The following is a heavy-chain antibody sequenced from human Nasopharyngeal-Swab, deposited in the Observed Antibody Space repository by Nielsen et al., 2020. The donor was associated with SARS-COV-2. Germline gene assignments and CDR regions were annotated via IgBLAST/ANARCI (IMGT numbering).Heavy chain of an antibody. CDR1: GYTFTTYD. J-gene: IGHJ3*02. Sequence: ASVKVSCKASGYTFTTYDISWVRRAPGQGLEWMGWISSYYDNTNYAQKLQGRVTLTTHASTSTAYMELRSLRSDDTAVYYCARDRRTEGHSFDIWGQGTMVTVSS. V-gene: IGHV1-18*01. CDR3: ARDRRTEGHSFDI. CDR2: ISSYYDNT.